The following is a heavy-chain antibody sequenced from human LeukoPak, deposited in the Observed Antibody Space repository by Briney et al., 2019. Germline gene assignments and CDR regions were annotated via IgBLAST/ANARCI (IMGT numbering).Heavy chain of an antibody. CDR1: GFTFSSYA. CDR2: ISYDGSNK. D-gene: IGHD3-10*01. V-gene: IGHV3-30*04. Sequence: GGSLRLSCAASGFTFSSYAMHWVRQAPGKGLEWVAVISYDGSNKYYADSVKGRFTISRDNSKNTLCLQMNSLRAEDTAVYYCARDTMVRGVRWFDPWGQGTLVTVSS. CDR3: ARDTMVRGVRWFDP. J-gene: IGHJ5*02.